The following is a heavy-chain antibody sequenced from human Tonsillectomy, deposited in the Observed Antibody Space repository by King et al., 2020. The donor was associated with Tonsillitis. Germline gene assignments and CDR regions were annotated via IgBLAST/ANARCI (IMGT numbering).Heavy chain of an antibody. J-gene: IGHJ3*01. V-gene: IGHV3-23*04. CDR2: IIGDDFNT. CDR1: GFTFSSYA. D-gene: IGHD2-21*01. Sequence: VQLVESGGGLVQPGESLRLSCAASGFTFSSYAMTWVRQAPGKGLEWVAGIIGDDFNTFYADSVKGRFTISRDNSRTALYLQMDSLRVEDTALYYCAKEQFAGNIVDTFDVWGQGTMVTVSS. CDR3: AKEQFAGNIVDTFDV.